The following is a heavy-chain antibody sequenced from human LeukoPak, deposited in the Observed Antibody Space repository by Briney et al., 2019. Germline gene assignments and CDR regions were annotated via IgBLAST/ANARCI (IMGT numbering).Heavy chain of an antibody. CDR1: GFTFSSYG. CDR3: ARGPWSAAGYNGMDV. J-gene: IGHJ6*02. D-gene: IGHD6-13*01. CDR2: ISNSGGST. Sequence: GGSLRLSCAGSGFTFSSYGMSWVRQAPGKGLEWVSAISNSGGSTPYADSVKGRFTISRDNSKNTLYLQMNSLRGEDTAVYYCARGPWSAAGYNGMDVWGQGTTVTVSS. V-gene: IGHV3-23*01.